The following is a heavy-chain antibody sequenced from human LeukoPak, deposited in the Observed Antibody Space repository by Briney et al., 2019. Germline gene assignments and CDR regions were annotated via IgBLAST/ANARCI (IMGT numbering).Heavy chain of an antibody. J-gene: IGHJ6*02. V-gene: IGHV3-21*01. D-gene: IGHD6-13*01. CDR1: GFTFSSYS. Sequence: GGSLRLSCAASGFTFSSYSMNWVRQAPGKGLEWVSSISSSSSYIYYADSVKGRFTISRDNAKNSLYLQMNSLRAEDTAVYYCARDLGQLVDLINYGMDVWGQGTTVTVSS. CDR2: ISSSSSYI. CDR3: ARDLGQLVDLINYGMDV.